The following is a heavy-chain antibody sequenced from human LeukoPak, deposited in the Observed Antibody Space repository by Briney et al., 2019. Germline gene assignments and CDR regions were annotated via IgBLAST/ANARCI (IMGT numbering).Heavy chain of an antibody. CDR3: ARDDKQQLVDY. V-gene: IGHV3-20*01. Sequence: PSGTLSLTCAVSGGSISSSNWWSWVRQAPGKGLEWVSGINWNGGSTGYADSVKGRFTISRDNAKNSLYLQMNSLRAEDTALYHCARDDKQQLVDYWGQGTLVTVSS. D-gene: IGHD6-13*01. CDR2: INWNGGST. J-gene: IGHJ4*02. CDR1: GGSISSSNW.